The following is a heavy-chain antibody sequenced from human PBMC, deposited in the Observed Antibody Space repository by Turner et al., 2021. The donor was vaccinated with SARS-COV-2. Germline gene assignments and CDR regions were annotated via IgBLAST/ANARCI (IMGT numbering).Heavy chain of an antibody. CDR1: GFTFSSYN. Sequence: EVQLVASGGGLVKPGGSLRLSCAASGFTFSSYNMNWVRQAPGKGLEWVSSISSSSSYIYYADSVKGRFTISRDNAKNSLYLQMNSLRAEDTAVYYCARDISAYYYDSSGYPDWGQGTLVTVSS. J-gene: IGHJ4*02. CDR2: ISSSSSYI. D-gene: IGHD3-22*01. V-gene: IGHV3-21*01. CDR3: ARDISAYYYDSSGYPD.